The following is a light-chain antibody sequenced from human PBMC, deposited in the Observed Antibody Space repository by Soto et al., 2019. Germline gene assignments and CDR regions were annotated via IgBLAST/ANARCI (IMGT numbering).Light chain of an antibody. CDR1: QSVSSSY. CDR2: GAS. Sequence: EIVLTQSPGTLSLSPGERATLSCRASQSVSSSYLAWYQQKPGQAPRLLIYGASSRATGIPDRFSGSGSGTDFTLTISRLEPENFAVYYCQQYGSSPMYTFGQGTTVDIK. V-gene: IGKV3-20*01. J-gene: IGKJ2*01. CDR3: QQYGSSPMYT.